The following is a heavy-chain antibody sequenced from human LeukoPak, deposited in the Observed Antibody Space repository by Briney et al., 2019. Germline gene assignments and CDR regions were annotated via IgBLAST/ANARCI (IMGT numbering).Heavy chain of an antibody. CDR3: TSAPPSPSP. J-gene: IGHJ5*02. V-gene: IGHV3-7*03. CDR1: GFTFSSYW. CDR2: IKQDGSGK. Sequence: GGSLRLSCAASGFTFSSYWMSWVRQAPGKGLEWVANIKQDGSGKYYVDSVKGRFTISRDNAKNSLYLQMNSLKTEDTAVYYCTSAPPSPSPWGQGTLVTVSS.